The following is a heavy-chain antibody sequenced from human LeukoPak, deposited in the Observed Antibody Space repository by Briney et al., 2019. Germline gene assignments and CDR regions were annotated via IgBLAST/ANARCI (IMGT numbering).Heavy chain of an antibody. CDR2: ISDSGDIT. CDR3: AKDRRGGSYYAATLDI. V-gene: IGHV3-23*01. CDR1: GFTFSSYA. J-gene: IGHJ3*02. Sequence: GGPLRLSCAASGFTFSSYAMSWVRQAPGKGLEWVSGISDSGDITYYADSVKGRFTISRDNSKNTLYVQMNSLRVEDTAVYYCAKDRRGGSYYAATLDIWGQGTMVTVSS. D-gene: IGHD1-26*01.